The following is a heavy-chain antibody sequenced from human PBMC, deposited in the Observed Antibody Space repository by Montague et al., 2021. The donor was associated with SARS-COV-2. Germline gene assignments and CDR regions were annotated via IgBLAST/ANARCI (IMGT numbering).Heavy chain of an antibody. J-gene: IGHJ4*02. Sequence: SLRLSCAASGFTFSSYFMNWVRQAPGKGLEWVSSISTSSSYIYYADSVKGRFTISRDNAKNSLYLQMNSLRAEDTAVYYCARDAYSNYGEGNCFDYWGQGTLVTVSS. D-gene: IGHD4-11*01. CDR1: GFTFSSYF. V-gene: IGHV3-21*01. CDR3: ARDAYSNYGEGNCFDY. CDR2: ISTSSSYI.